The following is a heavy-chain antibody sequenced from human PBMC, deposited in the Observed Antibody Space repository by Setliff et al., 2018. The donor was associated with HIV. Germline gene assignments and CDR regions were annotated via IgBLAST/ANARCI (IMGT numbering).Heavy chain of an antibody. D-gene: IGHD6-13*01. V-gene: IGHV4-39*07. J-gene: IGHJ5*01. CDR3: ARGSHGTSWTDS. CDR2: IYHSGIT. CDR1: GGSISISSHY. Sequence: PSETLSLTCTVSGGSISISSHYWGWIRQPPGKGLEWIGRIYHSGITYYNASLKSRVTMSVDTSRGRLSLRLNSVTAADTAMYYCARGSHGTSWTDSWGQGTLVTVSS.